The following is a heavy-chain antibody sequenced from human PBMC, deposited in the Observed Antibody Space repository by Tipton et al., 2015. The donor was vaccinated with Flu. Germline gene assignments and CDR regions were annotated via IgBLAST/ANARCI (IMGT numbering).Heavy chain of an antibody. J-gene: IGHJ4*02. CDR2: VHYTESS. Sequence: GLVKPSETLSLTCTVSSGFINTFYWSWVRQPPGKGLEWIGYVHYTESSDYSPSLKSRVTMSVDTSKHQFSLKLSSVTAADTAVYYCGRLDRPRGGVDYWGQGTLVTVSS. CDR3: GRLDRPRGGVDY. CDR1: SGFINTFY. V-gene: IGHV4-59*08. D-gene: IGHD3-10*01.